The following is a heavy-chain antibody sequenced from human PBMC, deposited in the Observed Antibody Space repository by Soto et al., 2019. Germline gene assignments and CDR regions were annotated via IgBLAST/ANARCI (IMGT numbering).Heavy chain of an antibody. CDR1: GFSLSTSGVG. D-gene: IGHD2-15*01. CDR3: ARSRRGGSCYSLYYGFDP. CDR2: IYWDDDK. J-gene: IGHJ5*02. Sequence: SGPTLVNPTQTLTLTCTFSGFSLSTSGVGVGWIRQPPGKALGWLALIYWDDDKRYSPSLKSRLTITKDTSKNQVVLTMTNMDPVDTATYYCARSRRGGSCYSLYYGFDPWGQGTLVTVSS. V-gene: IGHV2-5*02.